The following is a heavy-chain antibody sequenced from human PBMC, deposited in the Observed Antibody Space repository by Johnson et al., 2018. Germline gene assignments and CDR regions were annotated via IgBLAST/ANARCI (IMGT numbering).Heavy chain of an antibody. Sequence: VQLVESGGGLVQPGRSLRLSCAASGFTFDDYAMHWVRQAPGKGLEWVSGISWNSGSIGYAAPGKGRFTITRDNAKNSLYLQRNSLRAEDTALYYCAKAPVGWLGEGAEYFQHWGQGTLVTVSS. D-gene: IGHD3-3*01. CDR1: GFTFDDYA. V-gene: IGHV3-9*01. J-gene: IGHJ1*01. CDR3: AKAPVGWLGEGAEYFQH. CDR2: ISWNSGSI.